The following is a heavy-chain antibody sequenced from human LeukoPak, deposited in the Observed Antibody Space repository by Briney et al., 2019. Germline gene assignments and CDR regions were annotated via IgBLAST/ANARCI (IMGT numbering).Heavy chain of an antibody. D-gene: IGHD3-10*01. J-gene: IGHJ4*02. CDR2: MSSRSTYI. V-gene: IGHV3-21*01. Sequence: PGGSLRLSCAASGLTFSSYSMNWVRQAPGKGLEWVSSMSSRSTYIYYADSVKGRFPISRDNPKNSLYLKMNSLRAEDTAVYYCAARDSYGVGSYPIDYWGQGTLVTVSS. CDR3: AARDSYGVGSYPIDY. CDR1: GLTFSSYS.